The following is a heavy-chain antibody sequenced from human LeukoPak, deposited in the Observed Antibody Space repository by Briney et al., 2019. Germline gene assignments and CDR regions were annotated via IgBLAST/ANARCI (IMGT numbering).Heavy chain of an antibody. CDR3: AREADTAMYSWFDP. V-gene: IGHV1-69*05. CDR2: IIPIFGTA. J-gene: IGHJ5*02. CDR1: GGTFSSYA. Sequence: ASVKVSCKASGGTFSSYAISWVRQAPGQGLEWMGGIIPIFGTANYAQKFQGRVTITTDESTSTAYMELSSLRSEDTAVYYCAREADTAMYSWFDPWGQRTLVTVSS. D-gene: IGHD5-18*01.